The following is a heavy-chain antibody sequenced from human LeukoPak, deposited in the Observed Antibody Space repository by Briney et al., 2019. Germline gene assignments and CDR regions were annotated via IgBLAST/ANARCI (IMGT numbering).Heavy chain of an antibody. CDR3: AKAPDSSGFPSYFDS. V-gene: IGHV3-23*01. Sequence: AGGSLRLSCAVSGFTFSTFAMNWVRQAPGKGLEWVSSLSDSAVSSYYVDSVKGRFTISRDNSKNTLYLQMNSLRAEDTATYYCAKAPDSSGFPSYFDSWGQGTLVAVSS. CDR1: GFTFSTFA. J-gene: IGHJ4*02. D-gene: IGHD3-22*01. CDR2: LSDSAVSS.